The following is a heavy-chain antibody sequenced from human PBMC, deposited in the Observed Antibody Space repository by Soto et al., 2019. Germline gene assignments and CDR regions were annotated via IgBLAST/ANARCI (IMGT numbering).Heavy chain of an antibody. CDR2: ISSSSSYI. D-gene: IGHD6-19*01. Sequence: EVQLVESGGGVVKPGGSLRLSCAASGFTFMSYSMNWVRQAPGKGLEWVSSISSSSSYIYYADSVKGRFTISRDNAKNSLYLQMNSLRAEDTAVYYCARRSSGWYLFDYWGQGTLVTVSS. V-gene: IGHV3-21*01. CDR1: GFTFMSYS. J-gene: IGHJ4*02. CDR3: ARRSSGWYLFDY.